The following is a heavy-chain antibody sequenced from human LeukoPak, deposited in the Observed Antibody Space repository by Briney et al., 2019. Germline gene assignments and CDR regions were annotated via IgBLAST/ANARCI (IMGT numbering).Heavy chain of an antibody. CDR1: GFTVITNY. CDR3: ARGVEPLAANTLAY. D-gene: IGHD1-14*01. Sequence: GGSLRLSCATSGFTVITNYMTRVRHAPGKGLEWVSVLYSDGNTKYADSVQGRFTLSRDNSKNTLYLEMNSLSPDDTAVYYCARGVEPLAANTLAYWGHGTLVTASS. V-gene: IGHV3-53*01. J-gene: IGHJ4*01. CDR2: LYSDGNT.